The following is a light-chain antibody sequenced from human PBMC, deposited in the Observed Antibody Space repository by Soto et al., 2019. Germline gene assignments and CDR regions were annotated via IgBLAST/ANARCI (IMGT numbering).Light chain of an antibody. CDR3: HQYYDNPLT. Sequence: DIVTTQSPDSLAVSLGERATINCKTSQNVLYSSNNKNYLAWYQQKTGQPPKLLIYWASTRASGVPDRFSGSGSETDFTLTISGLHPEDVAIYYCHQYYDNPLTFGGGTRVEIK. J-gene: IGKJ4*01. CDR1: QNVLYSSNNKNY. V-gene: IGKV4-1*01. CDR2: WAS.